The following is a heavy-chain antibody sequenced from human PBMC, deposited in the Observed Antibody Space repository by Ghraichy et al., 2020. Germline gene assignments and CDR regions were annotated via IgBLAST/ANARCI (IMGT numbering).Heavy chain of an antibody. V-gene: IGHV4-4*02. J-gene: IGHJ6*02. CDR1: GGSISSSNW. CDR2: IYHSGST. CDR3: ARDGGGYYYYYGMDV. Sequence: SETLSLTCAVSGGSISSSNWWSWVRQPPGKGLEWIGEIYHSGSTNYNPSLKSRVTISVDKSKNQFSLKLSSVTAADTAVYYCARDGGGYYYYYGMDVWGQGTTVTVSS. D-gene: IGHD3-10*01.